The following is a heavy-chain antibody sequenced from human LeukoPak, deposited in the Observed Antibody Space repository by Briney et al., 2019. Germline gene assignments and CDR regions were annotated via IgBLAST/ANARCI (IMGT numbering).Heavy chain of an antibody. Sequence: PGGSLRLSCAASGFTFSSYDMHWVRQATGKGLEWVSAIGTAGDTYYPGSVKGRFTISRENAKNSLYLQMNSLRAWDTAVYYCARGGALSGSYSGFDYWGQGTLVTVSS. D-gene: IGHD1-26*01. CDR1: GFTFSSYD. J-gene: IGHJ4*02. V-gene: IGHV3-13*01. CDR2: IGTAGDT. CDR3: ARGGALSGSYSGFDY.